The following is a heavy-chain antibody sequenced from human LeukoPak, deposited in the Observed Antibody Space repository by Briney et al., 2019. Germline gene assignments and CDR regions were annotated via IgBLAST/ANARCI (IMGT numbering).Heavy chain of an antibody. Sequence: ASVKVSCKASGGTFSSYAISWVRQAPGQGLVWMGRIIPILGIANYAQKLQGRVTITADKSTSTAYMELSSLRSEDTAVYYCAGDYGDYDAFDIWGQGTMVTVSS. CDR1: GGTFSSYA. V-gene: IGHV1-69*04. CDR2: IIPILGIA. D-gene: IGHD4-17*01. J-gene: IGHJ3*02. CDR3: AGDYGDYDAFDI.